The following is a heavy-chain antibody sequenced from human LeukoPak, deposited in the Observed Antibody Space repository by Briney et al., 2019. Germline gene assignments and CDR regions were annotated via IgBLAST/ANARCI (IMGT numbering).Heavy chain of an antibody. CDR1: GFTFSSYT. CDR3: AKDHTYYDYVWGGPLDY. Sequence: GGSLRLSCAASGFTFSSYTMNWVRQAPGKGLEWVSSITSSSSFIYYADSLKGRFTISRDNAKNSLYLQMNSLRAEDTAVYYCAKDHTYYDYVWGGPLDYWGQGTLVTVSS. CDR2: ITSSSSFI. V-gene: IGHV3-21*01. J-gene: IGHJ4*02. D-gene: IGHD3-16*01.